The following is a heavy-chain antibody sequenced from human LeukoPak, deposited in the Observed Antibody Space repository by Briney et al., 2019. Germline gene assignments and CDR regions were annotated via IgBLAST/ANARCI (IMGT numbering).Heavy chain of an antibody. CDR1: GVSFDSYT. V-gene: IGHV1-69*08. CDR2: IIPILNTP. Sequence: SVKVSCKASGVSFDSYTFNWVRQAPGQGLQWMGRIIPILNTPNYAQNFQGRVAITADKSTSTAYMELSSLRSEDSAIYYCARAYYGGLAVSGPFDFWGQGTLVTVSS. J-gene: IGHJ4*02. CDR3: ARAYYGGLAVSGPFDF. D-gene: IGHD6-19*01.